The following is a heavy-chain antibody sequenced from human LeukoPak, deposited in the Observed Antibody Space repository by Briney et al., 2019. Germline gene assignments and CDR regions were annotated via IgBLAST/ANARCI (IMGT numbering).Heavy chain of an antibody. CDR1: DGSISSTYY. CDR3: ARLSSRLAVAGTLDC. Sequence: SETLSLTCTVSDGSISSTYYWGWVRQPPGKGLEWIGSIYYSGTTYYNPSLTSRVTISVDTSKNQFSLRLSSVTAADTAVYYCARLSSRLAVAGTLDCWGQGTLVTVSS. V-gene: IGHV4-39*07. D-gene: IGHD6-19*01. J-gene: IGHJ4*02. CDR2: IYYSGTT.